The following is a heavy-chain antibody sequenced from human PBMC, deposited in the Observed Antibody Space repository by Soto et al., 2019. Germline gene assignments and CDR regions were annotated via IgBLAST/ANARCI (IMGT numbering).Heavy chain of an antibody. J-gene: IGHJ3*02. D-gene: IGHD2-15*01. CDR3: ARQDVVVVAATDASDI. V-gene: IGHV3-21*01. CDR2: ISSSSSYI. Sequence: GGSLRLSCAASGFTFSSYSMNWVRQAPGKGLEWVSSISSSSSYIYYADSVKGRFTISRDNAKNSLYLQMNSLRAEDTAVYYCARQDVVVVAATDASDIWGQGTMVTVSS. CDR1: GFTFSSYS.